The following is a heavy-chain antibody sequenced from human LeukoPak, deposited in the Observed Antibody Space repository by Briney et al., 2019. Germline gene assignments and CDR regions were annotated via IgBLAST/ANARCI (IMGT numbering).Heavy chain of an antibody. Sequence: SETLSLTCTVSGGSISSYYWSWIRQPPGKGLEWIGYIYYSGSTNYNPSLKSRVTISVDTSKYQFSLKLSSVTAADTAVYYCARESGWGLPHAFDFWGQGTMVTVSS. CDR2: IYYSGST. CDR3: ARESGWGLPHAFDF. CDR1: GGSISSYY. J-gene: IGHJ3*01. D-gene: IGHD3-3*01. V-gene: IGHV4-59*01.